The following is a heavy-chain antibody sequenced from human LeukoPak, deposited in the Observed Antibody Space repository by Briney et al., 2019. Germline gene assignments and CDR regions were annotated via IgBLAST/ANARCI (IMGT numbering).Heavy chain of an antibody. Sequence: PGGSLRLSCAASGFTFSTSAMNWVRQPPGKGLEWVAFIQHDGKNKFYLDSVKGRFTISRDNSKNTLHLQIYSLRPEDTALYYCSTVAPDDGFDIWGQGTMVTVSS. V-gene: IGHV3-30*02. D-gene: IGHD4-23*01. CDR2: IQHDGKNK. CDR1: GFTFSTSA. CDR3: STVAPDDGFDI. J-gene: IGHJ3*02.